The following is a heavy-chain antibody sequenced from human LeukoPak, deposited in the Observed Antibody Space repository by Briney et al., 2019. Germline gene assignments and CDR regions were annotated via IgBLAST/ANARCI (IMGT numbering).Heavy chain of an antibody. Sequence: SETLSLTCGVSGDAISSGYYWGWIRQPPGKGLEWIGIIYHSGSTYYNPSLKSRVTMSLDTSKSQFSLNLSSVTSADTAVYYXAXSPAVYYYYYIDVWGKGTRVTVSS. CDR2: IYHSGST. J-gene: IGHJ6*03. CDR3: AXSPAVYYYYYIDV. V-gene: IGHV4-38-2*01. CDR1: GDAISSGYY.